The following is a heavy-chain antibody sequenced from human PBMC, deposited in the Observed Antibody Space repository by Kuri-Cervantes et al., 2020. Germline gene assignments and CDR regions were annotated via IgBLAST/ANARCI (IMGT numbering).Heavy chain of an antibody. V-gene: IGHV3-30-3*01. J-gene: IGHJ6*02. CDR2: ISYDGSNK. Sequence: GESLKISCAASGFTFSSYAMHWVRQAPGKGLEWVAVISYDGSNKYYADSVKGRFTISRDNSKNTLYLQMNSLRAEGTAVYYCARDGRGQGYGMDVWGQGTTVTVSS. CDR3: ARDGRGQGYGMDV. CDR1: GFTFSSYA.